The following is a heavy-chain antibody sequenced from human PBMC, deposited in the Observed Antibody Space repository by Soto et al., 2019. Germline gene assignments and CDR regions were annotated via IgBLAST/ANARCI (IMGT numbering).Heavy chain of an antibody. Sequence: ASVKVSCKASGYTFTSYGISWVRQAPGQGLEWMGWISAYNGNTNYAQKLQGRVTMTTDTSTSTAYMELRSLRSDDTAVYYCARDVVGDYDFWSGYQHHAFDIWGQGTRVTVS. V-gene: IGHV1-18*04. CDR1: GYTFTSYG. D-gene: IGHD3-3*01. CDR3: ARDVVGDYDFWSGYQHHAFDI. J-gene: IGHJ3*02. CDR2: ISAYNGNT.